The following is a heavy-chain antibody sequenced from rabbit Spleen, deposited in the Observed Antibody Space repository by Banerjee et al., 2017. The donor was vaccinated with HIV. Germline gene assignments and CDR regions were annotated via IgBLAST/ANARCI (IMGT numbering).Heavy chain of an antibody. CDR2: IDPVFGIT. Sequence: QLEESAGGLVQPGGSLKLSCKASGFTLSSYYMNWVRQAPGKGLEWIGYIDPVFGITYYANWVNGRFSISRENAQNTVFLQMTSLTAADTATYFCARDGTGGYGWPHLDLWGPGTLVTVS. J-gene: IGHJ4*01. CDR3: ARDGTGGYGWPHLDL. D-gene: IGHD6-1*01. V-gene: IGHV1S7*01. CDR1: GFTLSSYY.